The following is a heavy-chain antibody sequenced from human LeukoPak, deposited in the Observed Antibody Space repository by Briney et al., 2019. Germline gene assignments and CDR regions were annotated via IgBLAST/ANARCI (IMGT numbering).Heavy chain of an antibody. J-gene: IGHJ3*02. V-gene: IGHV4-61*02. D-gene: IGHD3-22*01. Sequence: SETLSLTCTVSGGSISSGSYYWSWIRQPAGKGLEWIGRIYTSGSTNYNPSLNSRVTISVDTSKKQFSLKLSSVTAADTAVYYCARARNTYYYDSSGYYSAFDIWGQGTMVTVSS. CDR3: ARARNTYYYDSSGYYSAFDI. CDR1: GGSISSGSYY. CDR2: IYTSGST.